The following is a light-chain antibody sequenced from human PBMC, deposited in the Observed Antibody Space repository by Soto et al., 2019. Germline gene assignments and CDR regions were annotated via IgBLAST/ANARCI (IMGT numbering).Light chain of an antibody. CDR2: EVT. J-gene: IGLJ1*01. Sequence: QSVLTQPPSASGSPGQSVTISCTGTSSDVGAYNYVSWYQQHPGKAPKLMIYEVTKRPSGVPARFSGSKSGNTASLTVSGLQAEDEADYSCTSHEGLNAWYVFGTGTKVTVL. CDR1: SSDVGAYNY. V-gene: IGLV2-8*01. CDR3: TSHEGLNAWYV.